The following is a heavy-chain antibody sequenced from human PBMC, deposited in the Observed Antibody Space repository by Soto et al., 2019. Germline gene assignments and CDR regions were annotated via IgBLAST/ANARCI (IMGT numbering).Heavy chain of an antibody. D-gene: IGHD3-10*02. CDR1: GFNFNTYA. V-gene: IGHV3-23*01. J-gene: IGHJ3*01. CDR3: AKGKSSNYVSHAFDV. CDR2: ISGGGGSI. Sequence: GGSLRLSCAASGFNFNTYAMSWVRQAPGKGLEWVSGISGGGGSIHYVDSVKGRFTISRDNSKNTLYLQMDSLRGEDTAVYYCAKGKSSNYVSHAFDVWGQGTMVTVSS.